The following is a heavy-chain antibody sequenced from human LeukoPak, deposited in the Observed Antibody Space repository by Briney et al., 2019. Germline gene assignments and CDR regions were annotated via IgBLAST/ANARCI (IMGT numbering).Heavy chain of an antibody. CDR1: EFTFRTYT. CDR2: ISMSSNYI. J-gene: IGHJ6*04. D-gene: IGHD3-10*02. V-gene: IGHV3-21*01. Sequence: GGSLRLSCAASEFTFRTYTMHWVRQTPGKGLEWVSSISMSSNYIYYADSVKGRFTISRDNAKNSLYLQMNSLRAEDTAVYYCAELGITMIGGVWGKGTTVTISS. CDR3: AELGITMIGGV.